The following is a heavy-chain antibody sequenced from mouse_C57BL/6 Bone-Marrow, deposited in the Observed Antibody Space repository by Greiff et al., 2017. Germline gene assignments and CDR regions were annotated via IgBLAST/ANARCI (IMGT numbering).Heavy chain of an antibody. Sequence: DVKLVESGGGLVKPGGSLKLSCAASGFTFSSYAMSWVRQTPEKRLEWVATISDGGSYTYYPDNVKGRFTISRDNAKNNLYLQMSHLKSEDTAMYYCARYYDYDGAGFAYWGQGTLVTVSA. CDR3: ARYYDYDGAGFAY. V-gene: IGHV5-4*03. CDR1: GFTFSSYA. J-gene: IGHJ3*01. D-gene: IGHD2-4*01. CDR2: ISDGGSYT.